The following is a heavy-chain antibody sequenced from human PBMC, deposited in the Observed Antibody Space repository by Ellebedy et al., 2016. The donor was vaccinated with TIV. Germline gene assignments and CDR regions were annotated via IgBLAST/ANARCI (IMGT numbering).Heavy chain of an antibody. V-gene: IGHV4-59*08. Sequence: MPSETLSLTCTVSGGSISSYYWSWIRQPAGKGLEWIGYIYYSGSTNYNPSLKSRVTISVDTSKNQFSLKLSSVTAADTAVYYCARSVRYNWNDPNWFDPWGQGTLVTVSS. J-gene: IGHJ5*02. D-gene: IGHD1-20*01. CDR2: IYYSGST. CDR1: GGSISSYY. CDR3: ARSVRYNWNDPNWFDP.